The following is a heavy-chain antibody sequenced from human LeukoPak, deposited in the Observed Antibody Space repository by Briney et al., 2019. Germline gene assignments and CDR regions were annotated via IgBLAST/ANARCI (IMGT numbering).Heavy chain of an antibody. D-gene: IGHD3-10*01. CDR1: GLSLSTYA. J-gene: IGHJ4*02. Sequence: GGSLRLSCIASGLSLSTYAMNWVRQAPGKGLEWVSAISGSGGSTYYADSVKGRFTISRDNAKNTLYLQMNSLRVEDTAVYYCAKDITMVRGVDYWGQGTLVTVSS. CDR3: AKDITMVRGVDY. V-gene: IGHV3-23*01. CDR2: ISGSGGST.